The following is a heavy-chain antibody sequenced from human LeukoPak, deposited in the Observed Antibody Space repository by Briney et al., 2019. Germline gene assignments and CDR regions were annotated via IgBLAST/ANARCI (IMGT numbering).Heavy chain of an antibody. J-gene: IGHJ3*02. Sequence: GGSLRLSCAASGFTFSSYSMNWVRQAPGKGLEWVSSISSSSSYIYYADSVKGRFTISRDNAKNSLYLQMNSLRAEDTAVYYCARVGSFNAFDIWGQGTMVTVSS. CDR1: GFTFSSYS. CDR3: ARVGSFNAFDI. V-gene: IGHV3-21*01. D-gene: IGHD3-10*01. CDR2: ISSSSSYI.